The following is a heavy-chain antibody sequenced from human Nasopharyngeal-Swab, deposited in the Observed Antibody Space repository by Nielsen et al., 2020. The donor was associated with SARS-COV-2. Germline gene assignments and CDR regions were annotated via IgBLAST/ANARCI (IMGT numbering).Heavy chain of an antibody. CDR1: GGTFSSYA. D-gene: IGHD5-18*01. J-gene: IGHJ3*02. Sequence: SVKLSCKASGGTFSSYAISWVRQAPGQGLEWMGGIIPIFGTANYAQKFQGRVTITADESTSTAYMELSSLRSEDTAVYYCARVGDTAMADAFDIWGQGTMVTVSS. CDR2: IIPIFGTA. V-gene: IGHV1-69*13. CDR3: ARVGDTAMADAFDI.